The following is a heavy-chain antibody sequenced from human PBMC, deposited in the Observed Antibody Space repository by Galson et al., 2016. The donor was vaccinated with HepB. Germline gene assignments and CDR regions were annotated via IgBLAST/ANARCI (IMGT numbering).Heavy chain of an antibody. CDR2: VSYSGSS. D-gene: IGHD3-10*01. CDR3: ARRRRRSPDYFYYYYMDV. V-gene: IGHV4-39*01. J-gene: IGHJ6*03. CDR1: GGSMRTSDYS. Sequence: SETLSLTCNVSGGSMRTSDYSWGWIRQPPGKGLEWIGTVSYSGSSYHNSSLRGRVTISVDTSKKQFSLKLRSVTAADTAVYYCARRRRRSPDYFYYYYMDVWGKGTTVTVSS.